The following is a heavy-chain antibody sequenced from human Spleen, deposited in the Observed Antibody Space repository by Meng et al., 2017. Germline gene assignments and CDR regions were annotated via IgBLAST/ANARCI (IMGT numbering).Heavy chain of an antibody. J-gene: IGHJ4*02. D-gene: IGHD1-26*01. CDR3: ARGFQYLLGY. CDR2: ISYDGSNK. Sequence: GESLKISCAASGFTFSSYAMSWVRQAPGKGLEWVAVISYDGSNKYYADSVKGRFTISRDNSKNTLYLQMNSLRAEDTAVYYCARGFQYLLGYWGQGTLVTVSS. V-gene: IGHV3-30*01. CDR1: GFTFSSYA.